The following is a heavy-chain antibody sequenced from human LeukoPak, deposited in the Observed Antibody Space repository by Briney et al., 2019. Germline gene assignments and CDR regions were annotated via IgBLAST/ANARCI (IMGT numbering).Heavy chain of an antibody. CDR2: IYITGST. V-gene: IGHV4-4*07. Sequence: NSSETLSLTCSVAGGSLINYYWSWIRQSAGTGLEWVGRIYITGSTTYNPSLQSRLSMSVDTSKNQSSLRLRSVSAADTAVYYCARLKYYDSTGYSPGYYMDVWGKGITVTVSS. CDR3: ARLKYYDSTGYSPGYYMDV. CDR1: GGSLINYY. D-gene: IGHD3-22*01. J-gene: IGHJ6*03.